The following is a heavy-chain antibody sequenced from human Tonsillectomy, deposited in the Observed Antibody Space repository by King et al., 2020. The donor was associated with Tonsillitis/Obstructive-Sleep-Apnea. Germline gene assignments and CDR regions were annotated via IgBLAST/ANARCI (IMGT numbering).Heavy chain of an antibody. CDR2: ISYDGSNK. J-gene: IGHJ6*02. V-gene: IGHV3-30*04. CDR3: ARDIDCSSTSCYFYYYYYAMDV. Sequence: VQLVESGGGVVQPGRSLRLSCAASGFTFSNYAMHWVRQAPGKGLEWVAVISYDGSNKYYADSVKGRFTISRDNSKNTLFLQMNSLRAEDTAVYYCARDIDCSSTSCYFYYYYYAMDVWGQGTTVTVSS. D-gene: IGHD2-2*01. CDR1: GFTFSNYA.